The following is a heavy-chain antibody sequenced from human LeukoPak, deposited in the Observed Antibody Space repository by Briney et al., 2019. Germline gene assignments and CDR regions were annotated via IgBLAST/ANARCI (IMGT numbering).Heavy chain of an antibody. CDR3: ARRYCSGGSCRGAWFDP. CDR2: IYPGDSDT. V-gene: IGHV5-51*01. D-gene: IGHD2-15*01. J-gene: IGHJ5*02. Sequence: GESLKISCKGSGYSFTSYWIGWVRQMPGKGLEWMGIIYPGDSDTRYSPSFQGQVTISADKSISTAYLQWSSLKASHTAMYYCARRYCSGGSCRGAWFDPWGQGTLVTVSS. CDR1: GYSFTSYW.